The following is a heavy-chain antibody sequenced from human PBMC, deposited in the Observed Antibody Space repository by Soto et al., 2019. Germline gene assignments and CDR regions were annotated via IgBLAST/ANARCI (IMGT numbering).Heavy chain of an antibody. J-gene: IGHJ5*02. V-gene: IGHV4-61*01. CDR2: VYYTGST. Sequence: PSETLSLTCTVSGGSVNNGNYYWSWIRQPPGKELEWIGYVYYTGSTYSNPSLKSRLTLTIDTSKNQFSLNMPSVTAADTAVYYCARDLRVVRVRSGLLNWFDPCGQGALVTVS. CDR1: GGSVNNGNYY. D-gene: IGHD2-21*01. CDR3: ARDLRVVRVRSGLLNWFDP.